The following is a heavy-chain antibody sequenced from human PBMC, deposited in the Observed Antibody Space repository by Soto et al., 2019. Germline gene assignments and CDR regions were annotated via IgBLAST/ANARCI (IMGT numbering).Heavy chain of an antibody. J-gene: IGHJ5*02. V-gene: IGHV1-3*01. CDR1: GYTFTSYA. CDR2: INAGNGNT. D-gene: IGHD3-16*02. Sequence: GXSAKVSSKASGYTFTSYAMHWVRQAPGQRLEWMGWINAGNGNTKYSQKFQGRVTITRDTSASTAYMEPSSLRSEDRAVYYCARSPFIFTAWFDPWGQGTPVTVYS. CDR3: ARSPFIFTAWFDP.